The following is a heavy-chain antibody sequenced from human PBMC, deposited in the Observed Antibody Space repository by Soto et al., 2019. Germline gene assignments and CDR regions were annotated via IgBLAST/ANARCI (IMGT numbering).Heavy chain of an antibody. Sequence: SETLSLTCTVSGVSITSYKWTWIRQSPGKGLEWIAYMYSSGSSSYNPSLKSRATISMDTFRNQYSLQLNSATAADTAVYYCARECSAFDYWGQGILVT. CDR1: GVSITSYK. D-gene: IGHD2-15*01. J-gene: IGHJ4*02. CDR2: MYSSGSS. V-gene: IGHV4-59*01. CDR3: ARECSAFDY.